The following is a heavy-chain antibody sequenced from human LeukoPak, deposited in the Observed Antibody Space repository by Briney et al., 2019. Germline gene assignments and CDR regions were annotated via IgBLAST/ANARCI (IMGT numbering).Heavy chain of an antibody. V-gene: IGHV3-74*01. J-gene: IGHJ4*02. CDR2: INADGSTT. Sequence: GSLRLSCVASGFTFDDYAMHWVRQAPGKGLEWVSRINADGSTTSYADSVRGRFTISRDNAKNTLYLQMNSLRAEDTAVYYCATLISGWSLYWGQGTLVTVSS. CDR3: ATLISGWSLY. CDR1: GFTFDDYA. D-gene: IGHD6-19*01.